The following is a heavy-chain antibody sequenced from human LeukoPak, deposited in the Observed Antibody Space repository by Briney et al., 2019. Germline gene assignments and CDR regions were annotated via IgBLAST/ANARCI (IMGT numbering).Heavy chain of an antibody. CDR2: ISSSGSTI. CDR3: AGYYGGHGGFDY. V-gene: IGHV3-48*03. CDR1: GFTFSSYE. D-gene: IGHD4-23*01. Sequence: GGSLRLSCAASGFTFSSYEMNWVRQAPGKGLEWVSYISSSGSTIYYADSVKGRFTISRDNAKNSLYLQMNSLRAEDTAVYYCAGYYGGHGGFDYWGQGTLVTVSS. J-gene: IGHJ4*02.